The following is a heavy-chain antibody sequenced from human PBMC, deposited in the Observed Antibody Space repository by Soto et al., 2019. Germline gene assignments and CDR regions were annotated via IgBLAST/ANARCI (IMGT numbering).Heavy chain of an antibody. CDR1: GDTFNFYS. CDR2: VNPIVRMS. V-gene: IGHV1-69*02. CDR3: ASSYGSGYRAFDY. D-gene: IGHD3-10*01. Sequence: QVQLVQSGAEVKRPGSSVKVSCKASGDTFNFYSINWVRQAPGLGLEWMGRVNPIVRMSNYAQKFQGRVTMTQDKSTSTAYMSLSSLRSEDTAIYYCASSYGSGYRAFDYWGQGALVTVSS. J-gene: IGHJ4*02.